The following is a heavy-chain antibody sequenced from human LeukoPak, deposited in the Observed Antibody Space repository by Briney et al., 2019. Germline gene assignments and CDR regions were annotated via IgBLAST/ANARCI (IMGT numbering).Heavy chain of an antibody. V-gene: IGHV2-5*01. J-gene: IGHJ4*02. CDR2: MDWNDDK. CDR3: ALSRYCTSTICFVD. Sequence: SGPTLLNPTHSLTLTCNFSGFSLRTSGVGVGWIRQPPGKALEWLALMDWNDDKRFSPSLKSRLAITTDTSKNQVVLTMANMDPVDTATYYCALSRYCTSTICFVDWGQGTLVTVSS. CDR1: GFSLRTSGVG. D-gene: IGHD2-2*01.